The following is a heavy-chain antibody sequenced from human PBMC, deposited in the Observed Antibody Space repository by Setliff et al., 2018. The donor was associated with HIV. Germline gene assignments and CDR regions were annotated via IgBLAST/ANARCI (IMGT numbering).Heavy chain of an antibody. Sequence: LSLTCAVSGGSISSSNWWSWVRQPPGKGLEWIGEIYHSGSTNYNPSLKSRVTISIDKSKNQFSLKIDSVTAADTAVYYCARRPLFGVVIASVAKMEFDYWGQGTLVTVSS. D-gene: IGHD3-3*01. CDR2: IYHSGST. J-gene: IGHJ4*02. V-gene: IGHV4-4*02. CDR3: ARRPLFGVVIASVAKMEFDY. CDR1: GGSISSSNW.